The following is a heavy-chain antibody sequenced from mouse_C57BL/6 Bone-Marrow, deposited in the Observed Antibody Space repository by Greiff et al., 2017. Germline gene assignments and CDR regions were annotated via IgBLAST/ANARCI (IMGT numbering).Heavy chain of an antibody. D-gene: IGHD2-3*01. Sequence: DVKLVESGPGMVKPSQSLSLTCTVTGYSITSGYDWHWIRHFPGNKLEWMGYISYSGSTNYNPSLKSRISITHDTSKNHFFLKLNSVTTEDTATYYCAREIYDGYWYFDVWGTGTTVTVSS. CDR3: AREIYDGYWYFDV. V-gene: IGHV3-1*01. CDR1: GYSITSGYD. CDR2: ISYSGST. J-gene: IGHJ1*03.